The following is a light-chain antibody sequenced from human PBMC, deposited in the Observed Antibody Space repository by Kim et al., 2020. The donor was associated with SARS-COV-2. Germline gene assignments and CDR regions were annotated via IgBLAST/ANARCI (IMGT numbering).Light chain of an antibody. CDR3: QAWDTTTVA. Sequence: SYELTQPPSVSVSPGQTASITCSGDKLEDRYVCWYQQKPGRSPVLVMYQDTKRPSEIPERFSGSNSGNTASLTISGTQAMDEADYYCQAWDTTTVAFGGGTHLTVL. V-gene: IGLV3-1*01. J-gene: IGLJ2*01. CDR1: KLEDRY. CDR2: QDT.